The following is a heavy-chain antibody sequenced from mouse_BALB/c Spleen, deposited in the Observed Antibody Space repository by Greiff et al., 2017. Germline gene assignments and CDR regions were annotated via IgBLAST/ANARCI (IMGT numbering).Heavy chain of an antibody. V-gene: IGHV3-2*02. J-gene: IGHJ3*01. CDR1: GYSITSDYA. CDR3: ASKTGAY. CDR2: ISYSGST. Sequence: VQLKQSGPGLVKPSQSLSLTCTVTGYSITSDYAWNWIRQFPGNKLEWMGYISYSGSTSYNPSLKSRISITRDTSKNQFFLQLNSVTTEDTATYYCASKTGAYWGQGTLVTVSA.